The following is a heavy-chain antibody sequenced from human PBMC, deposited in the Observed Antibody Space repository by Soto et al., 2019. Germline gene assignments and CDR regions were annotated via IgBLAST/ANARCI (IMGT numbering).Heavy chain of an antibody. D-gene: IGHD3-10*01. V-gene: IGHV3-23*01. CDR3: AKDMVRGVIAPILDY. CDR1: EFTFSSYA. CDR2: FSGSGGLT. J-gene: IGHJ4*02. Sequence: PGGSLRLSCAASEFTFSSYAMSWCRYAPGKGLELVSAFSGSGGLTFYAVSVKGRFIISRDSSKTTLYLQMNSLRAEDTAVYYCAKDMVRGVIAPILDYWGQGT.